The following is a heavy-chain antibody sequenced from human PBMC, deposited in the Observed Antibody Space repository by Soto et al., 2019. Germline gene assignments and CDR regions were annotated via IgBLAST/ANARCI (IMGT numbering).Heavy chain of an antibody. Sequence: PGGSLRLSCAASGFTFSTYTMSWVRQAPGKGLEWVSVIGGSGGSPSYAGSVQGRFTISRDNRKNMLFLQMNSLRAEDTAVYYFARDDLIAAAGDLYYYYGMDVWGQGTTVTVSS. CDR1: GFTFSTYT. CDR2: IGGSGGSP. CDR3: ARDDLIAAAGDLYYYYGMDV. D-gene: IGHD6-13*01. J-gene: IGHJ6*02. V-gene: IGHV3-23*01.